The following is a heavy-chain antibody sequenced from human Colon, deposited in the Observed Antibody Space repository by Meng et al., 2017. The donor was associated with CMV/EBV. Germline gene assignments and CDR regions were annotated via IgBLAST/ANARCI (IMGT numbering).Heavy chain of an antibody. CDR1: GFTFNNYA. CDR3: TKGLQYSYFWGVDS. Sequence: GGSLRLSCTASGFTFNNYALSWVRQPPGKGLQWVAAISGSGSTTYYADSVKGRFTISRDNSKNTVYLQMNSLRVEDTALYYCTKGLQYSYFWGVDSWGQGTLVTVSS. V-gene: IGHV3-23*01. J-gene: IGHJ4*02. D-gene: IGHD3-3*01. CDR2: ISGSGSTT.